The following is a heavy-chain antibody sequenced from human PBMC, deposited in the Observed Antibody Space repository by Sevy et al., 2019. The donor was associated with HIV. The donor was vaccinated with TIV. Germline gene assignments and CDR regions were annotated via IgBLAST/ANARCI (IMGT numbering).Heavy chain of an antibody. V-gene: IGHV3-33*01. Sequence: GGSLRLSCAASGFTFNTYGMHWVRQAPGKGLEWVALIYYDGNNKVYAFSVKGRFTISRDNSKNTLFLQMNSLRAEDTAFYYCARDLGIAVAPDYWGQGTLVTVSS. CDR2: IYYDGNNK. J-gene: IGHJ4*02. D-gene: IGHD6-19*01. CDR1: GFTFNTYG. CDR3: ARDLGIAVAPDY.